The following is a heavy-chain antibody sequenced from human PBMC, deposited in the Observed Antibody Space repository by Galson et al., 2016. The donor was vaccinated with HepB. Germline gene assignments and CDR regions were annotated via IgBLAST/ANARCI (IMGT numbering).Heavy chain of an antibody. CDR1: GVSTKSYY. Sequence: ETLSLTCTVSGVSTKSYYWSWIRQPPGKGLEWIGFIYYSGTTNYNPSLRSRVTMSVDTSKNQFSLNLSSVTAADTAVYYCARESSSWYQNWFDPWGQGTLVTVSS. CDR3: ARESSSWYQNWFDP. CDR2: IYYSGTT. V-gene: IGHV4-59*12. J-gene: IGHJ5*02. D-gene: IGHD6-13*01.